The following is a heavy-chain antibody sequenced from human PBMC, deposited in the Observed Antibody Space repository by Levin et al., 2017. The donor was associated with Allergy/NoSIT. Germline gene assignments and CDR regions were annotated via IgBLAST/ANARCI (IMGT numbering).Heavy chain of an antibody. V-gene: IGHV3-30-3*01. Sequence: GESLKISCAASGFTFSSYAMHWVRQAPGKGLEWVAVISYDGSNKYYADSVKGRFTISRDNSKNTLYLQMNSLRAEDTAVYYCARDESTMIVVLPRSGAFDIWGQGTMVTVSS. CDR2: ISYDGSNK. J-gene: IGHJ3*02. D-gene: IGHD3-22*01. CDR3: ARDESTMIVVLPRSGAFDI. CDR1: GFTFSSYA.